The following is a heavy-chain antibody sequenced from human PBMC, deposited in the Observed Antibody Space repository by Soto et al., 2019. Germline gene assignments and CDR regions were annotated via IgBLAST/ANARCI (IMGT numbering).Heavy chain of an antibody. J-gene: IGHJ4*02. Sequence: KPSEPLSLTFTVSGGSISSGGYYWSWIRQHPGKGLEWIGYIYYSGSTYYNPSLKSRVTISVDTSKNQFSLKLSSVTAADTAVYYCARDAPVLARYCEIRLIRKEYYCDYGGPGTLVT. CDR3: ARDAPVLARYCEIRLIRKEYYCDY. V-gene: IGHV4-31*03. D-gene: IGHD2-21*01. CDR1: GGSISSGGYY. CDR2: IYYSGST.